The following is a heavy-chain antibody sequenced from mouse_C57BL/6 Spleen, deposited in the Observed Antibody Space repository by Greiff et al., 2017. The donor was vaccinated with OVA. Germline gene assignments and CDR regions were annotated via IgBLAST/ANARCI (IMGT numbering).Heavy chain of an antibody. Sequence: QVQLQQPGAELVKPGASVKLSCKASGYTFTSYWMQWVKQRPGQGLEWIGEIDPSDSYTNYNQKFKGKATLTVDTSSSTAYMQLSSLTSEDSAVYYGARSGYGSSPYYFDYWGQGTTLTVSS. D-gene: IGHD1-1*01. V-gene: IGHV1-50*01. CDR3: ARSGYGSSPYYFDY. CDR2: IDPSDSYT. J-gene: IGHJ2*01. CDR1: GYTFTSYW.